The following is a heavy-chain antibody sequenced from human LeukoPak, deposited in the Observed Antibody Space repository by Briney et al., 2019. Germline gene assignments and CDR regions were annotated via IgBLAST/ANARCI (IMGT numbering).Heavy chain of an antibody. Sequence: GGSLRLSCAASGFTFSSYAMSWVRQAPGKGLEWVSIINGSGGYTYYADSVKGRFTFSRDNSKNTLYLQMNSLRAEDTAVYYCARIAAAPPASPGAFDIWGQGTMVTVSS. J-gene: IGHJ3*02. D-gene: IGHD6-13*01. V-gene: IGHV3-23*01. CDR1: GFTFSSYA. CDR3: ARIAAAPPASPGAFDI. CDR2: INGSGGYT.